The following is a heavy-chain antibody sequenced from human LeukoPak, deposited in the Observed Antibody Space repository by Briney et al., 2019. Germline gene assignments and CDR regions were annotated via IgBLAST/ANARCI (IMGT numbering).Heavy chain of an antibody. J-gene: IGHJ4*02. CDR2: IWYDGSNK. Sequence: PGRSLRLSCAASGFTFSSYGMHWVRQAPDKGLEWVAVIWYDGSNKYYADSVKGRFTISRDNSKNTLYLQMNSLRAEDTAVYYCAKAPSGTPYYFDYWGQGTLVTVSS. D-gene: IGHD3-10*01. V-gene: IGHV3-33*06. CDR1: GFTFSSYG. CDR3: AKAPSGTPYYFDY.